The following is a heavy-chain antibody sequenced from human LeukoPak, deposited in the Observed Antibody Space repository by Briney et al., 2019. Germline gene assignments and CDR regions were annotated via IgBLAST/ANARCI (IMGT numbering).Heavy chain of an antibody. Sequence: GGSLRLSCAASGFTFSSYGMHWVRQAPGKGLEWVAVIWYDGSNKYYADSVKGRFTISRDNSKNTLYLQMNSLRAEDTAVYYCAKPGSYSGSFLDYWGQGTLVTVSS. CDR1: GFTFSSYG. J-gene: IGHJ4*02. CDR2: IWYDGSNK. D-gene: IGHD1-26*01. CDR3: AKPGSYSGSFLDY. V-gene: IGHV3-30*02.